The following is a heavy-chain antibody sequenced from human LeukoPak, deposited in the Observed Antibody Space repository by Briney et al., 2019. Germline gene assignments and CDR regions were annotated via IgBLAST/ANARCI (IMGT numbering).Heavy chain of an antibody. CDR1: GGSISSGGYY. CDR2: INHDGTT. V-gene: IGHV4-39*07. Sequence: SETLSLTCTVSGGSISSGGYYWSWIRQPPGGGLEWIGEINHDGTTNYNPSLKSRVTILVDTSKKQFSLSLSSVGAADTAVYYCARGSNSVAYWGQGSLVTVSS. D-gene: IGHD6-19*01. J-gene: IGHJ4*02. CDR3: ARGSNSVAY.